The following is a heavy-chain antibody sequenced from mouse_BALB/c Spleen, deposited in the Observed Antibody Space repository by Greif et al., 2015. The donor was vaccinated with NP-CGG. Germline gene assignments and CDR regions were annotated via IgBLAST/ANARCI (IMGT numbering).Heavy chain of an antibody. Sequence: QVQLQQSGAELAKPGASVKMSCKASGYTFTSYWMHWVKQRPGQGLEWIGYINPSTGYTEYKQKFKDKATLTADKSSSTAFMQLSSLTSVYSAFYYGESSYYYGSSYYAMDYWGQGTSVTVSS. CDR3: ESSYYYGSSYYAMDY. D-gene: IGHD1-1*01. CDR2: INPSTGYT. V-gene: IGHV1-7*01. J-gene: IGHJ4*01. CDR1: GYTFTSYW.